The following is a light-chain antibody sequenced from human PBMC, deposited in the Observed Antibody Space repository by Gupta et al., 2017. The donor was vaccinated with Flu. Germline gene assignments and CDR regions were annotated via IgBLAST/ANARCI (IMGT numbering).Light chain of an antibody. Sequence: QSVLTQPPSVSAAPGQKVTISCSGSSSNIENNYVSWYQQFPGTAPELLIYENNKRPSGMPDRFSGSKPDTSATLGIAGLQTGEEANYYCGTWDSSLSAWVFGGGTKLTVL. CDR1: SSNIENNY. J-gene: IGLJ3*02. V-gene: IGLV1-51*02. CDR3: GTWDSSLSAWV. CDR2: ENN.